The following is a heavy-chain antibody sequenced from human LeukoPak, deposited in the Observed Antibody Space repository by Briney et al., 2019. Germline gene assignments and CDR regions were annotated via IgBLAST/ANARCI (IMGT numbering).Heavy chain of an antibody. J-gene: IGHJ4*02. D-gene: IGHD3-10*01. CDR1: GFTFSSYG. CDR2: ISYDGSNK. V-gene: IGHV3-30*18. Sequence: GGSLRLSCAASGFTFSSYGMRWVRQAPGKGLEWVAVISYDGSNKYYADSVKGRFTISRDNSKNTLYLQMNSLRAEDTAVYYCAKGLLLWFGEKSRYFDYWGQGTLVTVSS. CDR3: AKGLLLWFGEKSRYFDY.